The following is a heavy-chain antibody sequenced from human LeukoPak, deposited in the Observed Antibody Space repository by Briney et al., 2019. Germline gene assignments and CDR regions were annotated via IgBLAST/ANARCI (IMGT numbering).Heavy chain of an antibody. V-gene: IGHV3-23*01. Sequence: GGSLRLSCAASGFTFSTYAMSWVRQAPGKGLEWVSAISGSTGRTYYADSVRGRFTISRDTSKNMVFLQMNSLRVEDTAVYYCARGIDYWGRGTLVTVSS. CDR3: ARGIDY. CDR2: ISGSTGRT. J-gene: IGHJ4*02. CDR1: GFTFSTYA.